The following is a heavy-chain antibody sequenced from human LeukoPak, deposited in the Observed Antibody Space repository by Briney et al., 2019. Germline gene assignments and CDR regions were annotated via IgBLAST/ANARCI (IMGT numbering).Heavy chain of an antibody. CDR2: IYYSGRT. V-gene: IGHV4-39*01. CDR3: ARPDQRGYSYGYSAFDI. Sequence: SETLSLTCTVSGGSISSSTHYWGWIRQPPGKGLEWIGSIYYSGRTYHNPSLKSRVTISVDTSKNQFSLKLSSVTAADTAVYYCARPDQRGYSYGYSAFDIWGQGTMVTVSS. D-gene: IGHD5-18*01. J-gene: IGHJ3*02. CDR1: GGSISSSTHY.